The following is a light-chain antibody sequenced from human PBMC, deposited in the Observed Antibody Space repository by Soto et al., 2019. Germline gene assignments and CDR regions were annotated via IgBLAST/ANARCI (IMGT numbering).Light chain of an antibody. V-gene: IGLV1-36*01. Sequence: QSVLTQPPSVSEAPRQRVTISCSGSSSNIGNNAVNWYQQLPGKAPKLLIYYDDLLPSGVSDRFSGSKSGTSASLAISGLQSEDEADYYCAAWDDSLSVVVFGGGTKLTVL. CDR1: SSNIGNNA. CDR3: AAWDDSLSVVV. J-gene: IGLJ2*01. CDR2: YDD.